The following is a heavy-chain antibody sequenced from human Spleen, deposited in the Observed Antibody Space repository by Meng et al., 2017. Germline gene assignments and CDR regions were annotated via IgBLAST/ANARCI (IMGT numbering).Heavy chain of an antibody. J-gene: IGHJ5*02. CDR3: VRAHLWFGELWEQSGFDP. Sequence: ASVKVSCKASGYTFTGYYMHWVRQAPGQGLEWMGWINPKSGGTNYAQKFQVRVTMTRDTSISTAYMELSRLRSDDTAVYYCVRAHLWFGELWEQSGFDPWGQGTRVTCSS. V-gene: IGHV1-2*02. D-gene: IGHD3-10*01. CDR2: INPKSGGT. CDR1: GYTFTGYY.